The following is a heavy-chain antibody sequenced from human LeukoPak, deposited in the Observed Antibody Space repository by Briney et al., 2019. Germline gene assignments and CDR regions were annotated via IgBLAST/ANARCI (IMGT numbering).Heavy chain of an antibody. Sequence: GGSLRLSCAASGFTFSSYAMSWVRQAPGKGLEWVSAISGSGGSTYYADSVKGRFTISRDNSKNTLYLQMNGLRAEDTAIYYCAKGPDYDYVWGERRYYFDYWGQGTLVTVSS. J-gene: IGHJ4*02. CDR2: ISGSGGST. CDR1: GFTFSSYA. V-gene: IGHV3-23*01. D-gene: IGHD3-16*01. CDR3: AKGPDYDYVWGERRYYFDY.